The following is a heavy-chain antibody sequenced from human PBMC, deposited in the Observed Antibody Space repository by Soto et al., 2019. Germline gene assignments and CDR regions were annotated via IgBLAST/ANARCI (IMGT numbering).Heavy chain of an antibody. Sequence: QVQLVESGGGVVQPGRSLRLSCAASGFTFSSYGRHWVRQAPGKGLEWVAVISYDGSNKYYADSVKGRFTISRDNSKNTLYLQMNSLRAEDTPVYYCAKDVVVGATTGLGDYFYYYGMDVWGQGTTVTVSS. D-gene: IGHD1-26*01. CDR2: ISYDGSNK. CDR1: GFTFSSYG. CDR3: AKDVVVGATTGLGDYFYYYGMDV. V-gene: IGHV3-30*18. J-gene: IGHJ6*02.